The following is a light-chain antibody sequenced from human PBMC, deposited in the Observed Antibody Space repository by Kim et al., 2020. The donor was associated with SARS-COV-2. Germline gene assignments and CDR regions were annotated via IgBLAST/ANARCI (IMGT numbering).Light chain of an antibody. V-gene: IGLV3-21*04. CDR3: EGWDSSSEHRG. Sequence: GKTEKNTGGRKNRGSKRGHEYEQKTGRAPVLVNDYDSDRPSGIPERVSGSNAGNTARLTIRRVEAGDEADYYWEGWDSSSEHRGFGGGTQLTVL. J-gene: IGLJ3*02. CDR2: YDS. CDR1: NRGSKR.